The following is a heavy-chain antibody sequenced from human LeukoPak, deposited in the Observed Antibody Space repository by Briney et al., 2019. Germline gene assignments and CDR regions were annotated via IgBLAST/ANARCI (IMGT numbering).Heavy chain of an antibody. D-gene: IGHD6-19*01. Sequence: GGSLSPSWAASGFTFSGYGIHWVRQAPGKGLEWVAVIWYDGSNKYYADSVKGRFTISRDNSKNTLYLQLNSLRAEDTAVYYCARGGYSSGWCVPGGAFDMWGQGTTVTVSS. CDR3: ARGGYSSGWCVPGGAFDM. J-gene: IGHJ3*02. V-gene: IGHV3-33*01. CDR2: IWYDGSNK. CDR1: GFTFSGYG.